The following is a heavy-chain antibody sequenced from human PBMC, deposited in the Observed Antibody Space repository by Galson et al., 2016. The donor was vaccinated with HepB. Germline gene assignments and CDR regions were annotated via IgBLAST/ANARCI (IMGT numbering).Heavy chain of an antibody. Sequence: SLRLSCAASGFIFSDYVMAWIRQAPGKGLECISYISPRGDVIYQADSVEGRFTISRDNAQSSLSLQINSLRAEDTVVYHCVRGNYVFDDWGQGTTVTVSS. V-gene: IGHV3-11*01. CDR2: ISPRGDVI. J-gene: IGHJ6*02. CDR1: GFIFSDYV. CDR3: VRGNYVFDD.